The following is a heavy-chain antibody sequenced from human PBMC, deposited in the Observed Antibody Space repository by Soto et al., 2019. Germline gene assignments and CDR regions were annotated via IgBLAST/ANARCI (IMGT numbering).Heavy chain of an antibody. D-gene: IGHD2-2*01. J-gene: IGHJ6*02. CDR3: ARRGCSSTSCSWSDYYYYGMDV. V-gene: IGHV1-46*01. CDR1: GHTFTSYY. CDR2: INLSAGST. Sequence: ASVKVSCKASGHTFTSYYMHWVRQAPGQGLEWIGIINLSAGSTSYAQKFQGHVTISADKSISTAYLQWSSLKASDTAMYYCARRGCSSTSCSWSDYYYYGMDVWGQGTTVTVSS.